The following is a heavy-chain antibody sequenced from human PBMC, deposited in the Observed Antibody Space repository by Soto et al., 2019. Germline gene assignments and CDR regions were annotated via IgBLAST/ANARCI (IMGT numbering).Heavy chain of an antibody. Sequence: SETLSLTCSVSGDSISTVDYFWAWIRQPPGQALEYIGYIYKSATTYYNPSFESRVAISLDTSKSQFSLNVTSVTAADTAVYLCARGRYCLTGRCFPNWFDSWGQGTLVTVSS. CDR3: ARGRYCLTGRCFPNWFDS. D-gene: IGHD2-15*01. V-gene: IGHV4-30-4*01. CDR1: GDSISTVDYF. CDR2: IYKSATT. J-gene: IGHJ5*01.